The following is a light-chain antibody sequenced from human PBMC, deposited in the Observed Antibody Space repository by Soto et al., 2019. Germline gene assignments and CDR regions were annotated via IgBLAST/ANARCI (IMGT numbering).Light chain of an antibody. Sequence: QSALTQPSSASGSPGESVTMSCTGTSRDVGAYVYVSWFQQHPGKAPKLLICEVTKRPSGVPDRFSGSRSGNTASLTVSGLQVEDEADYYCSAYAGSNKLVFGGGTKLTVL. J-gene: IGLJ2*01. V-gene: IGLV2-8*01. CDR1: SRDVGAYVY. CDR2: EVT. CDR3: SAYAGSNKLV.